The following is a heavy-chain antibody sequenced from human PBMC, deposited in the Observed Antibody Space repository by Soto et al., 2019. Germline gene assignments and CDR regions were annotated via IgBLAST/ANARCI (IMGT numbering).Heavy chain of an antibody. CDR2: IYYSGST. Sequence: SETLSLTCTVSGGSISSYYWSWIRQPPGKGLEWIGYIYYSGSTNYNPSLKSRVTISVDTSKNQFSLKLSSVTAADTAVYYCARKYYDILTGYYYFDYWGQGTLVTVSS. CDR3: ARKYYDILTGYYYFDY. D-gene: IGHD3-9*01. CDR1: GGSISSYY. J-gene: IGHJ4*02. V-gene: IGHV4-59*01.